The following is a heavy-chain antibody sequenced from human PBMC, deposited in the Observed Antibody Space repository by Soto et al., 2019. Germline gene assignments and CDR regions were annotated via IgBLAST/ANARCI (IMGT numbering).Heavy chain of an antibody. D-gene: IGHD5-18*01. V-gene: IGHV2-5*01. CDR3: AHRPRGFSYHFDY. J-gene: IGHJ4*01. CDR2: IYWYDDE. CDR1: GFSLTTRGVG. Sequence: QITLKESGPTLVRPTQTLTLTCSFSGFSLTTRGVGVGWIRQPPGTALEWLALIYWYDDEGYSPSLKSRLTITTDTSKNQVVLTMTNMDPVETATYYCAHRPRGFSYHFDYWGQGTLVTVSS.